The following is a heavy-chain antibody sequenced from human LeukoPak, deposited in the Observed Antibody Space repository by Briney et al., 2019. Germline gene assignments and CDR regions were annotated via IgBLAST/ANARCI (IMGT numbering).Heavy chain of an antibody. J-gene: IGHJ4*02. D-gene: IGHD2-2*01. CDR3: ARDQGCSSTSCSIDY. CDR1: GYTFTSYY. CDR2: INPSGGST. V-gene: IGHV1-46*01. Sequence: GASVKVSCKASGYTFTSYYMPWVRQAPGQGLEWMGKINPSGGSTNYAQKFQGRVTMTRDMSTSTVYMELSSLRSEDTAVYYCARDQGCSSTSCSIDYWGQGTLVTVSS.